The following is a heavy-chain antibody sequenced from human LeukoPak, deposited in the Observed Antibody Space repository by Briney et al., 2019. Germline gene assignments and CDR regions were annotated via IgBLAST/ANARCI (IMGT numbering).Heavy chain of an antibody. CDR1: GFTFSSYA. CDR3: ASNGRRVGDHFDY. CDR2: ISGSGGST. J-gene: IGHJ4*02. D-gene: IGHD2-21*01. Sequence: GGSLRLSCAASGFTFSSYAMSWVRQAPGKGLEWVSAISGSGGSTYYADSVKGQFTISRDNSKNTLYLQMNSLRAEDTAVYYCASNGRRVGDHFDYWGQGTLVTVSS. V-gene: IGHV3-23*01.